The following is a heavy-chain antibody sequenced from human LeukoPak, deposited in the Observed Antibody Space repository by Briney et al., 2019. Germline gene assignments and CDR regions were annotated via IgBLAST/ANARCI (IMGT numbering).Heavy chain of an antibody. D-gene: IGHD1-1*01. Sequence: PSETLSLTCTVSGYSISSGYYWGWIRQPPGKGLEWIGSVYHSGTTHYNASLKSRVTISVDTSKNQFSLKLRSVTAADTAVYYCARAVQLERPPPLIGYYYMDVWGKGTTVTVSS. CDR1: GYSISSGYY. CDR3: ARAVQLERPPPLIGYYYMDV. J-gene: IGHJ6*03. V-gene: IGHV4-38-2*02. CDR2: VYHSGTT.